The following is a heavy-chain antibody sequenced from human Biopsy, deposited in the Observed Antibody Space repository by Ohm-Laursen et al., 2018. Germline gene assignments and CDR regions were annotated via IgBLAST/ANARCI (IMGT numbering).Heavy chain of an antibody. CDR1: GGSLKNYY. D-gene: IGHD3-22*01. CDR2: VYTSGST. J-gene: IGHJ6*02. V-gene: IGHV4-4*07. Sequence: SETLSLTCSVSGGSLKNYYWSWIRQPAGKGLEWIGRVYTSGSTSYNPSLESRVTMSVVTSKNQFSLKVRSVTAADTAVYYCVRGVDYYDPYHYYALDVWGQGTSVTVSS. CDR3: VRGVDYYDPYHYYALDV.